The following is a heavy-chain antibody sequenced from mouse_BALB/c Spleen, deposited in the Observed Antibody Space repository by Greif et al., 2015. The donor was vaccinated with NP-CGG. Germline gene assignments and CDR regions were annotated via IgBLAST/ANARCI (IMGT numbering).Heavy chain of an antibody. CDR3: ARRYGSFAY. J-gene: IGHJ3*01. CDR1: GFAFSSYD. CDR2: ISSGGGST. D-gene: IGHD2-10*02. V-gene: IGHV5-12-1*01. Sequence: EVKLVESGGGLVKPGGSLKLSCAAFGFAFSSYDMSWVRQTPEKRLEWVAYISSGGGSTYYPDTVKGRFTISRDNAKNTLYLQMSSLKSEDTAMYYCARRYGSFAYWGQGTLVTVSA.